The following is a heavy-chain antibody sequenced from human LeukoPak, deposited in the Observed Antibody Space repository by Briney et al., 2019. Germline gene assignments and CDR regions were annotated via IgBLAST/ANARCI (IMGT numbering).Heavy chain of an antibody. CDR2: IKQDGSDK. CDR3: ARDRAGMPDY. D-gene: IGHD2-2*01. J-gene: IGHJ4*02. Sequence: GGSLRLSCEASGFTFSTYWMSWVRQAPGKGLEWVANIKQDGSDKYYVDSAKGRFTISRDNAKNSLYLQMNSLRAGDTAVYYCARDRAGMPDYWGQGTLVTVSS. V-gene: IGHV3-7*01. CDR1: GFTFSTYW.